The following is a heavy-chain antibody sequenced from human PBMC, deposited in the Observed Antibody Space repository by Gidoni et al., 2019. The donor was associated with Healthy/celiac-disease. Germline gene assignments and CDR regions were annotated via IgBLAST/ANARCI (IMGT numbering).Heavy chain of an antibody. Sequence: EEQLVESGGGLVQPGGSLRLSCAASGFTFSSYWMSWVRQAQGRGLEWVANIKRDGSEKYYVDSVKDRFTISRDNAKNSLYLQMNSLRAEDTAVYYCARKGVTGDGGALYYFDYWGQGTLVTVSS. CDR3: ARKGVTGDGGALYYFDY. J-gene: IGHJ4*02. CDR2: IKRDGSEK. V-gene: IGHV3-7*03. D-gene: IGHD2-21*02. CDR1: GFTFSSYW.